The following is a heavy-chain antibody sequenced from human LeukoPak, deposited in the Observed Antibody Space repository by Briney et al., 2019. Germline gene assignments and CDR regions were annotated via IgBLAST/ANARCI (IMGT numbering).Heavy chain of an antibody. CDR2: IYHNGST. J-gene: IGHJ4*02. V-gene: IGHV4-59*04. Sequence: SETLSLTCTVSGGSISTYSWSWIRQPPGKGLEWIGTIYHNGSTSYNPSLKSRVTISVDTSKNQFSLRLNSVIAADTAIYYCAKITTLDYWGQGTLVTVSS. CDR3: AKITTLDY. CDR1: GGSISTYS. D-gene: IGHD1-1*01.